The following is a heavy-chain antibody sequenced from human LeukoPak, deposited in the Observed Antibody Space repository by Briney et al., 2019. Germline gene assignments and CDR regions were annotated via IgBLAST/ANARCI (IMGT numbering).Heavy chain of an antibody. Sequence: PSETLSLTCTVSGGSISSYYWSWIRQPAGKGLEWIGRIYTSGSTNYNPSPKSRVTMSVDTSKNQFSLKLSSVTAADTAVYYCAREAAARPLSYYYYMDVWGKGTTVTVSS. D-gene: IGHD6-6*01. V-gene: IGHV4-4*07. J-gene: IGHJ6*03. CDR1: GGSISSYY. CDR3: AREAAARPLSYYYYMDV. CDR2: IYTSGST.